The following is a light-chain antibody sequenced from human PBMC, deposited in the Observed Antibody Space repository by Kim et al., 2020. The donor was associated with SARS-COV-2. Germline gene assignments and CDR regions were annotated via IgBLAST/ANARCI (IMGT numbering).Light chain of an antibody. Sequence: LSPGERATLPCRASQSVSSSYLAWYQQKPGQAPRLLIYGASSRATGIPDRFSGSGSGTDFTLTISRLEPEDFAVYYCQQYGSSPNSFGQGTKLEI. J-gene: IGKJ2*03. CDR2: GAS. CDR1: QSVSSSY. CDR3: QQYGSSPNS. V-gene: IGKV3-20*01.